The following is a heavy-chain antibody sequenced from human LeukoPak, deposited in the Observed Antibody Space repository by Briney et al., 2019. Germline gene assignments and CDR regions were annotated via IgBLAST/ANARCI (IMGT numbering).Heavy chain of an antibody. V-gene: IGHV3-7*01. Sequence: GGSLRLSCAASGFTFSNYWMSWVRQAPGKGLEWVANIKQDGSEKYYVNSVKGRFTISRDNAKNSLYLQMNSLGAEDTAIYYCAREDDWNYEDYWGQGTLVTVSS. D-gene: IGHD1-7*01. CDR3: AREDDWNYEDY. CDR1: GFTFSNYW. CDR2: IKQDGSEK. J-gene: IGHJ4*02.